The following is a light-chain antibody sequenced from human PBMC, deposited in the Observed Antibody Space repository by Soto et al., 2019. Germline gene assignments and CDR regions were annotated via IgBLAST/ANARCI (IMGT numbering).Light chain of an antibody. J-gene: IGKJ1*01. CDR3: LQYYYYPNT. CDR1: QDVLTN. Sequence: DIVVTRSLKKISVSPGERATLSCRASQDVLTNLAWYQQKPGQSPRLLIYRASTRDTGVPARFSGSGSGTEFTLTIFFLQPEDFARYYCLQYYYYPNTFAQGAMVDIK. CDR2: RAS. V-gene: IGKV3-15*01.